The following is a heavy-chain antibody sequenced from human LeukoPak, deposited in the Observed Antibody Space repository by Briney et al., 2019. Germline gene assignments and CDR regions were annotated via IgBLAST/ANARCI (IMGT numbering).Heavy chain of an antibody. V-gene: IGHV1-8*01. CDR2: MNPNSGNT. CDR1: GYTFTSYD. CDR3: ARYSSGWYSPNFDY. Sequence: ASVKVSCKASGYTFTSYDINWVRQATGQGLEWMGWMNPNSGNTGYAQKFQGRVTMTRNTSISTAYMELSSLRSEDTAVYYCARYSSGWYSPNFDYWGQGTLVTVSS. D-gene: IGHD6-19*01. J-gene: IGHJ4*02.